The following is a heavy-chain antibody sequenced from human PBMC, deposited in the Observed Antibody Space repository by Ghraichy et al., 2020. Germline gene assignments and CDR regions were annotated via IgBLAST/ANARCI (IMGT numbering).Heavy chain of an antibody. Sequence: GGSLRLSCAVSGFTFSSYWMHWVRQAPGKGLVWVSRINSDGSSISYADSVKGRFTFSRDNAKNTLYLQMNSLRADDTAVYYCARGGPEYCSGGSCYARDYWGQGTLVTVSS. D-gene: IGHD2-15*01. CDR1: GFTFSSYW. CDR3: ARGGPEYCSGGSCYARDY. CDR2: INSDGSSI. V-gene: IGHV3-74*01. J-gene: IGHJ4*02.